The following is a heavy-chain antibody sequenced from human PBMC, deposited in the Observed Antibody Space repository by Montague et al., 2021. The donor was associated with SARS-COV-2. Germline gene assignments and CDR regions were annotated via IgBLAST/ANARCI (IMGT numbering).Heavy chain of an antibody. V-gene: IGHV4-39*07. CDR2: MYYSGST. J-gene: IGHJ6*02. CDR1: GGSISSSNYY. CDR3: AGDDIVLEGDTKGMDV. D-gene: IGHD2-15*01. Sequence: SETLSLTCTVSGGSISSSNYYWGWIRQPPGKGLEWIGNMYYSGSTYYTPSLKSRVTISIDTSKNQFSLKLSSVTAADTAVYYCAGDDIVLEGDTKGMDVWGQGTTVTVPS.